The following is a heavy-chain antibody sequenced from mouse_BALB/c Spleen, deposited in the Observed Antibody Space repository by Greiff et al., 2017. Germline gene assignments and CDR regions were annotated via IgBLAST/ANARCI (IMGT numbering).Heavy chain of an antibody. D-gene: IGHD2-3*01. J-gene: IGHJ3*01. CDR2: ISSGSSTI. Sequence: EVKLVESGGGLVQPGGSRKLSCAASGFTFSSFAMHWVRQAPEKGLEWVAYISSGSSTIYYADTVKGRFTISRDNPKNTLFLQMTSLRSEDTAMYYCARVYDGYYEAWFAYWGQGTLVTVSA. CDR1: GFTFSSFA. CDR3: ARVYDGYYEAWFAY. V-gene: IGHV5-17*02.